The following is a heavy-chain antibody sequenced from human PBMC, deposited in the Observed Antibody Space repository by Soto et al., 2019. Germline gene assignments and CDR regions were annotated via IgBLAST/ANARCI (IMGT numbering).Heavy chain of an antibody. CDR3: AKETPTLYYDFWSGYSSRLDY. J-gene: IGHJ4*02. Sequence: GGSLRLSCAASGFTFSSYAMSWVRQAPGKGLEWVSAISGSGGSTYYADSVKGRFTISRDNSKNTLYLQMNSLRAEDTAVYYCAKETPTLYYDFWSGYSSRLDYWGQGTLVTVS. CDR1: GFTFSSYA. CDR2: ISGSGGST. D-gene: IGHD3-3*01. V-gene: IGHV3-23*01.